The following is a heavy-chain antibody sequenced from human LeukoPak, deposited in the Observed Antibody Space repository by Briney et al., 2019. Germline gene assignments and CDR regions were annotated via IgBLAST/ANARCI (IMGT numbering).Heavy chain of an antibody. CDR3: ARHEYYDILTGNFDY. J-gene: IGHJ4*02. CDR2: IDPSDSYT. D-gene: IGHD3-9*01. Sequence: GESLRISCKGSGYSFTSYWISWVRQMPGKGLEWMGRIDPSDSYTNYSPSFQGHVTISADKSTSTAYLQWSSLKASDTAMYYCARHEYYDILTGNFDYWGQGTLVTVSS. V-gene: IGHV5-10-1*01. CDR1: GYSFTSYW.